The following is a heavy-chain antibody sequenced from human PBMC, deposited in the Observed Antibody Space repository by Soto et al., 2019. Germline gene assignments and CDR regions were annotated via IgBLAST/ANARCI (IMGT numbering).Heavy chain of an antibody. V-gene: IGHV4-34*01. CDR1: GGSVNSGNYY. J-gene: IGHJ3*02. CDR3: ARVERGTATTVVDAFDI. Sequence: QVQLQQWGAGLLKPSETLSLTCAVFGGSVNSGNYYWSWIRQPPGKGLEWIGEMSHSGGTHFNTSLKSRVTISVDTSKNLFSLKMSSVTAADTALYYCARVERGTATTVVDAFDIWGPGTMFTVSS. D-gene: IGHD1-1*01. CDR2: MSHSGGT.